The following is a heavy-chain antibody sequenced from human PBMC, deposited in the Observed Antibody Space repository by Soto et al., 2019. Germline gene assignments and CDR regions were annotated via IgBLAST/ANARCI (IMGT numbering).Heavy chain of an antibody. Sequence: RRLSCAASGFTFSDYYMSWIRQAPGKGLEWVSYISSSGSTIYYADSVKGRFTISRDNAKNSLYLQMNSLRAEDTAVYYCARDYYDSSGTNYGMDVWGQGNPGHRLL. V-gene: IGHV3-11*01. CDR3: ARDYYDSSGTNYGMDV. CDR1: GFTFSDYY. CDR2: ISSSGSTI. J-gene: IGHJ6*02. D-gene: IGHD3-22*01.